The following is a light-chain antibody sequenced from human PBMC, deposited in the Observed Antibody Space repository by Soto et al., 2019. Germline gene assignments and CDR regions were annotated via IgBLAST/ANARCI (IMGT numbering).Light chain of an antibody. Sequence: DIVMTQSPDSLAVSLGERATINCKSSQSVLYSSNNKNYLAWYQQKPGQPPKLLISWASTRETGVPDRFSGSGSGADFTLTISSLQAEDVAVYYCPQYYATPQTFGQGTKVDIK. V-gene: IGKV4-1*01. CDR1: QSVLYSSNNKNY. CDR2: WAS. CDR3: PQYYATPQT. J-gene: IGKJ1*01.